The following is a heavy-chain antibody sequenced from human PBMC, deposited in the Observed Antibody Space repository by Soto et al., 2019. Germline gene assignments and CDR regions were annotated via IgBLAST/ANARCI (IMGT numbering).Heavy chain of an antibody. CDR3: AKAGPGYCTNGVCYRYYFDY. CDR1: GFTFSSYA. D-gene: IGHD2-8*01. Sequence: GGSLRLSCAASGFTFSSYAMSWVRQAPGKGLEWVSAISGSGGSTYYADSVKGRFTISRDNSKNTLYLQMNSLRAEDTAVYYCAKAGPGYCTNGVCYRYYFDYWGQGTLVTVSS. V-gene: IGHV3-23*01. CDR2: ISGSGGST. J-gene: IGHJ4*02.